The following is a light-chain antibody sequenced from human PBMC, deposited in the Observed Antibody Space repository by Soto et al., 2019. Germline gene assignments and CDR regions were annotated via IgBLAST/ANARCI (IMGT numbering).Light chain of an antibody. V-gene: IGKV3-15*01. J-gene: IGKJ2*01. CDR1: QSVSIL. CDR3: QQYNNWPPAYT. Sequence: EIVMTQSPATLSVSPGERATLSCRASQSVSILLAWYQQKGGQPPRLLIYGASTRATGITQRFSGSGSGTDFTLTISRLQSEDFAVYYCQQYNNWPPAYTFGQGTNVDIK. CDR2: GAS.